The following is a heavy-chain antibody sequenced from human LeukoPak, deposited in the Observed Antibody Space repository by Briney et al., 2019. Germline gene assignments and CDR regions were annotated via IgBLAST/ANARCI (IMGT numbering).Heavy chain of an antibody. CDR1: GYTFTSYG. Sequence: AASVKVSCKASGYTFTSYGFNWVRQAPGQGLEWMGWISPYNGNTNYAQKFWGRVTMTTDTSTSTAYMELRSLRSDDTAIYYCARLMVRGLTAPLYYWGQGTLVTVSS. CDR2: ISPYNGNT. CDR3: ARLMVRGLTAPLYY. J-gene: IGHJ4*02. D-gene: IGHD3-10*01. V-gene: IGHV1-18*01.